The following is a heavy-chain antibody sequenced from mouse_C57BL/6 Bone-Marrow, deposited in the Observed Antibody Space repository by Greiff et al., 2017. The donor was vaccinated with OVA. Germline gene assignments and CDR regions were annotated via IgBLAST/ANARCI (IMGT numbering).Heavy chain of an antibody. J-gene: IGHJ3*01. Sequence: QVQLQQPGAELVMPGASVKLSCKASGYTFTSYWMHWVKQRPGHGLEWIGEIDPSDSYTNYNQKFKGKSTLTVDKSSSTAYMQLSSLTSEDSAVYYCAGGIPLAYWGQGTLVTVSA. CDR3: AGGIPLAY. CDR2: IDPSDSYT. CDR1: GYTFTSYW. V-gene: IGHV1-69*01.